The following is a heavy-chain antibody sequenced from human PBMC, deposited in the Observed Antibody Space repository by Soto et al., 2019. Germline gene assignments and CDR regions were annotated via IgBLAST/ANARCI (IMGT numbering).Heavy chain of an antibody. D-gene: IGHD3-10*01. CDR1: GGSISSSSYY. J-gene: IGHJ6*02. CDR3: ARMSGPNYYGSGSYYRYYYYGMDV. CDR2: IYYSGST. Sequence: ASETLSLTCTVSGGSISSSSYYWGWIRQPPGKGLEWIGSIYYSGSTYYNPSLKSRVTISVDTSKNQFSLKLSSVTAADTAVYYCARMSGPNYYGSGSYYRYYYYGMDVWGQGTTVTVSS. V-gene: IGHV4-39*01.